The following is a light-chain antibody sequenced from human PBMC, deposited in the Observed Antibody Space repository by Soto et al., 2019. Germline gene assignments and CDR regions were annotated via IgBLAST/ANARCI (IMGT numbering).Light chain of an antibody. V-gene: IGLV2-11*01. CDR3: CSYAGSYTLGV. CDR2: DVS. J-gene: IGLJ2*01. Sequence: QSALTQPRSVSGSPGQSVTISCTGTSSDVGGYNYVSWYQQHPGKAPKLMIYDVSNRPSGVPDRFSGSKSGNTASLTISGLQAEDDADYYCCSYAGSYTLGVFGGGTKLTVL. CDR1: SSDVGGYNY.